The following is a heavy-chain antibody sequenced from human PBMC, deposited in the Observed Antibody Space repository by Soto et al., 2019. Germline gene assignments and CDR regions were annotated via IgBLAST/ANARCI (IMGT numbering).Heavy chain of an antibody. J-gene: IGHJ4*02. CDR1: GFTFNIYA. Sequence: GGSLRLSCADSGFTFNIYARTWVRQAPGKGLEWVSTTGATGRTTYYSDAVKGRFTVSRDNSKNTLDLQMSNLRAEDTAVYYCATVHNTSRSFDYWGQGTLVTVSS. D-gene: IGHD1-20*01. CDR3: ATVHNTSRSFDY. CDR2: TGATGRTT. V-gene: IGHV3-23*01.